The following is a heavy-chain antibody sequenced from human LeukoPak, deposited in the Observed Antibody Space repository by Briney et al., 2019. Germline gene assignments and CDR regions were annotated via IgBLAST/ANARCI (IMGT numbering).Heavy chain of an antibody. D-gene: IGHD4-11*01. CDR2: ISSSVSTI. Sequence: GGSLRLSCAASGFTFSSYEMDWARQVPGKWMEWVSYISSSVSTIYYADSGKGRFTISRNNAKNSLYLQMNSLRAEETAVYYCARDNYRRFDYWGQGTLVTVSS. CDR1: GFTFSSYE. V-gene: IGHV3-48*03. J-gene: IGHJ4*02. CDR3: ARDNYRRFDY.